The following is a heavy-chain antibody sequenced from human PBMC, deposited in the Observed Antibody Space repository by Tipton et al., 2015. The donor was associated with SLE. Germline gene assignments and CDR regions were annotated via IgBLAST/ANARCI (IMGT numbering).Heavy chain of an antibody. CDR1: GFTFSSYG. CDR3: AREGGPAAGTAKQWLVRRVDAFDI. Sequence: QLVQSGGGVVQPGRSLRLSCAASGFTFSSYGMHWVRQAPGKGLEWVAFIRYDGSNKYYADSVKGRFTISRDNAKNTLYLQMNSLRAEDTAVYYCAREGGPAAGTAKQWLVRRVDAFDIWGQGTMVTVSS. J-gene: IGHJ3*02. V-gene: IGHV3-33*01. CDR2: IRYDGSNK. D-gene: IGHD6-19*01.